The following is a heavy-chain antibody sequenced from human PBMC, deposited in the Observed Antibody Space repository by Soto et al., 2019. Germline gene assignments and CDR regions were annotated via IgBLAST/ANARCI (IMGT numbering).Heavy chain of an antibody. V-gene: IGHV4-59*01. CDR2: IYYSGST. Sequence: SETLSLTCTVSGGSISSYYWSWIRQPPGKGLEWIGYIYYSGSTNYNPSLKSRVTISVDTSKNQFSLKLSSVTAVDTAVYYCARDLRFPSRRGFDPWGQGTLVTVSS. CDR3: ARDLRFPSRRGFDP. D-gene: IGHD3-3*01. J-gene: IGHJ5*02. CDR1: GGSISSYY.